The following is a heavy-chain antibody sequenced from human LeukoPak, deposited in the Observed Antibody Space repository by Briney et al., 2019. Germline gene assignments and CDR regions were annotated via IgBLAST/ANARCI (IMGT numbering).Heavy chain of an antibody. CDR2: INPNSGGT. Sequence: GASVKVSCKASGYTFTGYYMHWVRQAPGQGLEWMGWINPNSGGTNYAQKFQGWVTMTRDTSISTAYMELSRLRSDDTAVYYCARGWYSSSPLAGYWGQGTLVTVSS. CDR1: GYTFTGYY. J-gene: IGHJ4*02. CDR3: ARGWYSSSPLAGY. V-gene: IGHV1-2*04. D-gene: IGHD6-13*01.